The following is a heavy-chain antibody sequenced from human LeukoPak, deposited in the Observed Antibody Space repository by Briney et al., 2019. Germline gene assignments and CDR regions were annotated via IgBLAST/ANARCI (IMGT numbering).Heavy chain of an antibody. CDR1: EFTFSSYA. D-gene: IGHD3-10*01. CDR2: ISASGSLT. V-gene: IGHV3-23*01. CDR3: AKDFAWFGELSASDI. Sequence: GGSLRLSCAASEFTFSSYAMSWVRQAPGEGLEWVSSISASGSLTYYADSVKGRFTISRDNSKNTLYLKMNSLRAEDTAVYYCAKDFAWFGELSASDIWGQGTMVTVS. J-gene: IGHJ3*02.